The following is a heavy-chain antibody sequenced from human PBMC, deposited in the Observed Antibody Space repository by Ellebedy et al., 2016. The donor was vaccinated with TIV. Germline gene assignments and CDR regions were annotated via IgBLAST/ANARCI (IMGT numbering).Heavy chain of an antibody. CDR1: GFTISSYW. CDR2: IKQDGSEK. Sequence: GESLKISXAASGFTISSYWMQWVRQAPGKGLEWVANIKQDGSEKHYVDSVRGRFTISRDNAKNSLYLQMNSLRAEDTAVYYCARRYFDLWGRGTLVTVSS. CDR3: ARRYFDL. J-gene: IGHJ2*01. V-gene: IGHV3-7*01.